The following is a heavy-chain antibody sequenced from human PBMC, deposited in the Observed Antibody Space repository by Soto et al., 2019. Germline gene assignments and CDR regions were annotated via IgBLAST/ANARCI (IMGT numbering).Heavy chain of an antibody. Sequence: ALVKVACKASGYTYTSYGSSWVRQKNGQGLEWMGWISAYNGNTNYAQKLQGRVTMTTDTSTSTAYMELRSLRSDDTAVYYCARGPSLDASSWTFAFHWGQGTLVTVSS. D-gene: IGHD6-13*01. CDR1: GYTYTSYG. CDR3: ARGPSLDASSWTFAFH. V-gene: IGHV1-18*01. CDR2: ISAYNGNT. J-gene: IGHJ4*02.